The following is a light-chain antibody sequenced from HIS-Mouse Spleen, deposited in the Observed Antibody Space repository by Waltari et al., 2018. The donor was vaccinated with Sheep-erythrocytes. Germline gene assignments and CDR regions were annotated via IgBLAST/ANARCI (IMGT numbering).Light chain of an antibody. Sequence: QSALTQPASVSGSPGQSITISCTGTSSAVGSYNLAHWYQQHPGKAPKLMIYEGSKRPSGVSNRFSGSKSGNTASLTISGLQAEDEADYYCCSYAGSSTFHVVFGGGTKLTVL. CDR1: SSAVGSYNL. J-gene: IGLJ2*01. CDR2: EGS. CDR3: CSYAGSSTFHVV. V-gene: IGLV2-23*03.